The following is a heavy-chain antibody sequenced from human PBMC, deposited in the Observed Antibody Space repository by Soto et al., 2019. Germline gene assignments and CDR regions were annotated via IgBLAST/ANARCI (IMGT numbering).Heavy chain of an antibody. V-gene: IGHV3-30-3*01. CDR2: ISYDGSNK. D-gene: IGHD1-26*01. CDR3: ARPSQPGSYSGIDY. CDR1: GFTFSSHA. Sequence: QVQLVESGGGVVQPGRSLRLSCAASGFTFSSHAVHWVRQAPGKGLEWVSLISYDGSNKYYTDSVKGRFTISRDNSKNALYLQTKSLRTNNTAVYYCARPSQPGSYSGIDYWGQGTLVTVSS. J-gene: IGHJ4*02.